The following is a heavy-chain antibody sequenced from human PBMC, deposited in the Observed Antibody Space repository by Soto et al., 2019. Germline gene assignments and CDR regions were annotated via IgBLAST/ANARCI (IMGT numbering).Heavy chain of an antibody. CDR2: IIPIFGTA. V-gene: IGHV1-69*13. Sequence: ASVKVSCKASGGTFSSYAISWVRQAPGQGLEWMGGIIPIFGTANYAQKFQGRVTITADESTSTAYMELSSLRSEDTAVYYCARSPRGYYGMDVWGQGTTVTVSS. CDR3: ARSPRGYYGMDV. J-gene: IGHJ6*02. CDR1: GGTFSSYA.